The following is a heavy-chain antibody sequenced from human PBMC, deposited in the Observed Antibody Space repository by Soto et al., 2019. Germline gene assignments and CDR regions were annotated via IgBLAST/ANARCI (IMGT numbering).Heavy chain of an antibody. CDR3: ARALLRFPSDY. V-gene: IGHV3-48*01. Sequence: GGSLRLSCAASGFTFSSYSMNWVRQAPGKGLEWVSYISSSSSTIYYADSVKGRFTISSDNAKNSLYLQMNSLRAEDTAVYYCARALLRFPSDYWGQGTLVTVSS. J-gene: IGHJ4*02. D-gene: IGHD3-3*01. CDR2: ISSSSSTI. CDR1: GFTFSSYS.